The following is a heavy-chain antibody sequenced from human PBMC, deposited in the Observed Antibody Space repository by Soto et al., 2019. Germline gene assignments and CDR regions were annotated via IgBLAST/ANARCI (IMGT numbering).Heavy chain of an antibody. J-gene: IGHJ4*02. Sequence: GASVEASCKATCYLFNSHYIHWVRQAPGQGLEWMGWINPFDGSRMFAQSFQGRVTMTRDTSTSTVYMEVSSLRSEDTAVYYCSRVDPGETSPFDHWGQATLVTVSS. V-gene: IGHV1-46*02. D-gene: IGHD3-10*01. CDR1: CYLFNSHY. CDR3: SRVDPGETSPFDH. CDR2: INPFDGSR.